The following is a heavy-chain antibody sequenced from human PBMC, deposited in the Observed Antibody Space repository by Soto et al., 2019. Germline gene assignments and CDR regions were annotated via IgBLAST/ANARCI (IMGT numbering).Heavy chain of an antibody. J-gene: IGHJ4*02. CDR1: GYTFTGYY. CDR2: INPNSGGT. V-gene: IGHV1-2*02. Sequence: ASVKVSCKASGYTFTGYYMHWVRQAPGQGLEWMGWINPNSGGTNYAQKFQGRVTMTRDTSISTAYMELSRLRSDDTAVYYCARDGYRYGYGYFDYWGQGTLVTVSS. D-gene: IGHD5-18*01. CDR3: ARDGYRYGYGYFDY.